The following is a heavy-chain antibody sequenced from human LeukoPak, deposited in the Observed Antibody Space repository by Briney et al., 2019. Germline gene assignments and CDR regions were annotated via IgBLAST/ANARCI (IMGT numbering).Heavy chain of an antibody. J-gene: IGHJ3*02. CDR1: GGSISSSSYY. CDR3: ARHERGIVVVPAAHGWAFDI. CDR2: IYYSGST. D-gene: IGHD2-2*01. V-gene: IGHV4-39*01. Sequence: SETLSLTCTVSGGSISSSSYYWGWIRQPPGKGLEWIGSIYYSGSTYYNPSLKSRVTISVDTSKNQFSLKLSSVTAADTAVYYCARHERGIVVVPAAHGWAFDIWGQGTMVTVSS.